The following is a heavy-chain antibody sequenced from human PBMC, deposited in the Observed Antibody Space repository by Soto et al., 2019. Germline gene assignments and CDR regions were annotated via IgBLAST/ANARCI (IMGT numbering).Heavy chain of an antibody. J-gene: IGHJ6*02. Sequence: ASVKVTCKASGYTFTSYYMHWVRQAPGQGLKWMGIINPSGGSTSYAQKFQGRVTMTRDTSTSTVYMELSSLRSEDTAVYYCARDQIVESGDYYYYYYYGMDVWGQGTTVTVSS. D-gene: IGHD4-17*01. CDR2: INPSGGST. CDR3: ARDQIVESGDYYYYYYYGMDV. V-gene: IGHV1-46*01. CDR1: GYTFTSYY.